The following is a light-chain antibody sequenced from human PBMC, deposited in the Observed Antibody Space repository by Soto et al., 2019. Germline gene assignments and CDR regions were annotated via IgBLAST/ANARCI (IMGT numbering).Light chain of an antibody. CDR3: QQDDNSPPWT. J-gene: IGKJ1*01. Sequence: EIVLTQSPGTLSLSPGERATLSCRASQSVSGSYLAWYQQKPGQAPRLLIYGASSRATGIPDRFSGSGSGTDFTLTISRLEPEDFAVYYCQQDDNSPPWTFGQGTKVEIK. CDR2: GAS. CDR1: QSVSGSY. V-gene: IGKV3-20*01.